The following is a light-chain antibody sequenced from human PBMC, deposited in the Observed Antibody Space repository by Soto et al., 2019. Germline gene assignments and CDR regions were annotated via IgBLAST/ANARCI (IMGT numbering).Light chain of an antibody. J-gene: IGKJ1*01. Sequence: EIVLTQSPCTLSLSPGRRSTHACRASQSVSSSFVAWFQQKNGQAPRLXIYGTSSRATGTPDRFSGSGYGTDFTLTINRLETEDFAMYFCQQYGSSPWTFGQGTKVDIK. CDR1: QSVSSSF. CDR2: GTS. V-gene: IGKV3-20*01. CDR3: QQYGSSPWT.